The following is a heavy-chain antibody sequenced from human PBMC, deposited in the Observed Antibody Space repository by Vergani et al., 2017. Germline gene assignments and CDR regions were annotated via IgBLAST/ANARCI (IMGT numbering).Heavy chain of an antibody. CDR3: ARDPWGSVVPAAIFVSGWFDP. Sequence: QVQLVQSGAEVKKPGASVKVSCKASGYTFTSYYMHWVRQAPGQGLEWMGIINPSGGSSSYAQKFQGRVTMTRATSTSTVYMELSSLRSEDTAVYYCARDPWGSVVPAAIFVSGWFDPWGQGTLVTVSS. CDR2: INPSGGSS. D-gene: IGHD2-2*01. J-gene: IGHJ5*02. CDR1: GYTFTSYY. V-gene: IGHV1-46*01.